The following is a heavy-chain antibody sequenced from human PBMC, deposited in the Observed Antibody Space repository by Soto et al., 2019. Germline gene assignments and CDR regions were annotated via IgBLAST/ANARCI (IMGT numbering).Heavy chain of an antibody. CDR3: ARLYSGYDSFDY. CDR2: IYYSGST. D-gene: IGHD5-12*01. V-gene: IGHV4-30-4*01. CDR1: GGSTSSGDYY. Sequence: SETLSLTCTVSGGSTSSGDYYWSWIRQPPGKGLEWIGYIYYSGSTYYNPSLKSRVTISVDTSKNQFSLNLSSVTAADTAMYYCARLYSGYDSFDYWGQGTLVTVSS. J-gene: IGHJ4*02.